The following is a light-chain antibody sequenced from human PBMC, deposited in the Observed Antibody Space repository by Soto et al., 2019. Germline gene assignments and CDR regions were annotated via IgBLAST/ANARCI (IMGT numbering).Light chain of an antibody. CDR3: TLYIRSTTV. V-gene: IGLV2-14*02. CDR1: SSDVGNYNL. CDR2: DDS. Sequence: QSALTQPASVSGSPGQSITISCTGTSSDVGNYNLVSWYQQHPGKAPRLMIYDDSKRPSGVSNRFSGSKSGNTASLTISGLQAEDEADYYCTLYIRSTTVFGGGTKLTVL. J-gene: IGLJ2*01.